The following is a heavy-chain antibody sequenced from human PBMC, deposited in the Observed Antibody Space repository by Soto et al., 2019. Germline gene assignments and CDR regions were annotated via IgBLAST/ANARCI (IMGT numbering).Heavy chain of an antibody. CDR1: GYTFISRA. CDR3: ARDPGSGHYFDY. Sequence: QVQLVQSGAEVKKPGASVKISCEASGYTFISRALHWVRQAPGQRLEWMGWINPDNANTKYSLNFQGRVTFTRDTSATTAYMELSSLRSEDTAVYFCARDPGSGHYFDYWGQGTLVTVSS. V-gene: IGHV1-3*01. D-gene: IGHD2-15*01. CDR2: INPDNANT. J-gene: IGHJ4*02.